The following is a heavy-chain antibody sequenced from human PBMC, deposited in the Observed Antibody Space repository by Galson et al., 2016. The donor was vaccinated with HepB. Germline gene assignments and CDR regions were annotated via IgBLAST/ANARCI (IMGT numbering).Heavy chain of an antibody. Sequence: SLRLSCAASGFSFSSYWMSWVRQVPGKGLEWLAIIRQDGGEKHYVGSVKGRFAISRDNARNSLYLEMNSLRGEDTAVYYCARWSSYVRRVDYWGQGTLVTVSS. CDR1: GFSFSSYW. J-gene: IGHJ4*02. CDR2: IRQDGGEK. D-gene: IGHD3-3*01. V-gene: IGHV3-7*01. CDR3: ARWSSYVRRVDY.